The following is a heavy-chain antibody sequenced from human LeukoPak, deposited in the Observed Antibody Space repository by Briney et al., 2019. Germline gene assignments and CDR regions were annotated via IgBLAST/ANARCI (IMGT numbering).Heavy chain of an antibody. V-gene: IGHV4-39*07. Sequence: PSETLSLTCTVSGGSISSSSYYWGWIRQPPGKGLEWIGSIYYSGSTYYNPSLKSRVTISVDTSKNQFSLKLSSVTAADTAVYYCARGDSSGYSFFDYWGQGTLVTVSS. D-gene: IGHD3-22*01. CDR2: IYYSGST. CDR3: ARGDSSGYSFFDY. CDR1: GGSISSSSYY. J-gene: IGHJ4*02.